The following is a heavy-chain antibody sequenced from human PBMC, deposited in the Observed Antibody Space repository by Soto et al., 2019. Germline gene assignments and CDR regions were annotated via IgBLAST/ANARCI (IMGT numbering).Heavy chain of an antibody. CDR1: GGTFSSYA. D-gene: IGHD2-15*01. J-gene: IGHJ5*02. CDR2: IIPIFGTA. V-gene: IGHV1-69*13. CDR3: ARESTSVYCSGGSCYSGWFDP. Sequence: SVKVSCKASGGTFSSYAISWVRQAPGQGLEWMGGIIPIFGTANYAQKFQGRVTITADESTSTAYMELSSLRSGDTAVYYCARESTSVYCSGGSCYSGWFDPWGQGTLVTVSS.